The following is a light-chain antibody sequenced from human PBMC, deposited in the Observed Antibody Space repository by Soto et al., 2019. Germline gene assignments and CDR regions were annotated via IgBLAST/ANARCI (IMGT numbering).Light chain of an antibody. J-gene: IGLJ3*02. CDR1: SSDVGTYNL. CDR2: ATS. CDR3: TSFARGSTLV. Sequence: QSALTQPAAVSGSLGQSITISCTGTSSDVGTYNLVSWYQQYPGKAPKLMIYATSKRPSGVSNRFSGSKSGDTASLTISGLQAEDEADYYCTSFARGSTLVFGGGTKVTVL. V-gene: IGLV2-23*01.